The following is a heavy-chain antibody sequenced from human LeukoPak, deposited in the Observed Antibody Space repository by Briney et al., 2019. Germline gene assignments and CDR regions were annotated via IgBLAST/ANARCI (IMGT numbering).Heavy chain of an antibody. CDR2: IYSGGST. D-gene: IGHD6-13*01. CDR1: GFTVSSNY. Sequence: GGSLRLSCAASGFTVSSNYMSWVRQAPGKGLEWVSVIYSGGSTYYADSMKGRFTISRDNSKNTLYLQMNSLRAEDTAVYYCAKEAQQLVRTIGVDWGQGTLVTVSS. V-gene: IGHV3-53*01. CDR3: AKEAQQLVRTIGVD. J-gene: IGHJ4*02.